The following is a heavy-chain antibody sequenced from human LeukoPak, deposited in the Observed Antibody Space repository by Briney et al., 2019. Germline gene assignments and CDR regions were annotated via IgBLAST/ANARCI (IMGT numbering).Heavy chain of an antibody. J-gene: IGHJ5*02. CDR3: ARDRLQLQS. Sequence: GGSLRLSCAASGFTFSSYSMIWVRQAPGKGLEWVSYISISSSSMYYADSMKGRITISRDNAKNSLYLQMNSLRADDTAVYYCARDRLQLQSWGQGTLVTVSS. D-gene: IGHD1-1*01. CDR1: GFTFSSYS. CDR2: ISISSSSM. V-gene: IGHV3-21*01.